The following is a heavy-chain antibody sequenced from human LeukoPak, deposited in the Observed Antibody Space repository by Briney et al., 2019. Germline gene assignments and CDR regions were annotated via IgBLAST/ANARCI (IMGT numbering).Heavy chain of an antibody. Sequence: SETLSLTCRDYGGSSSDYYWSWIRQPPGKGLEWIGEINQSGHTNYNPSLTSRVTLSVATSKYQISLRLTSVTAADTAVYYCARVTYDSGSYHGRFDPWGQGTLVTVSS. D-gene: IGHD3-10*01. J-gene: IGHJ5*02. CDR1: GGSSSDYY. V-gene: IGHV4-34*01. CDR2: INQSGHT. CDR3: ARVTYDSGSYHGRFDP.